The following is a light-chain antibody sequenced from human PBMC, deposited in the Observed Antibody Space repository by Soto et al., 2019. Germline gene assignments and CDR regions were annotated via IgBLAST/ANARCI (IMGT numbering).Light chain of an antibody. CDR1: LRITRN. V-gene: IGKV3-15*01. CDR2: AAS. Sequence: EIVMTQFPATLSVSPGERATLSCRTSLRITRNVVWYQQKPGQAPRLIIYAASTRATGIPDRFSGSGSGTEFTLTISSLQSEDFAMYYCQQYDDWAFTFGPGTKVDIK. CDR3: QQYDDWAFT. J-gene: IGKJ3*01.